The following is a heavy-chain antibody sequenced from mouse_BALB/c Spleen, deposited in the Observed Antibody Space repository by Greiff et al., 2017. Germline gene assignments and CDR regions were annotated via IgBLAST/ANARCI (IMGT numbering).Heavy chain of an antibody. CDR2: IDPSDSET. V-gene: IGHV1-69*02. CDR3: ARGYYDYDEVYYYAMDY. J-gene: IGHJ4*01. CDR1: GYTFTSYW. Sequence: QVQLQQPGAELVKPGAPVKLSCKASGYTFTSYWMNWVKQRPGRGLEWIGRIDPSDSETHYNQKFKDKATLTVDKSSSTAYIQLSSLTSEDSAVYYCARGYYDYDEVYYYAMDYWGQGTSVTVSS. D-gene: IGHD2-4*01.